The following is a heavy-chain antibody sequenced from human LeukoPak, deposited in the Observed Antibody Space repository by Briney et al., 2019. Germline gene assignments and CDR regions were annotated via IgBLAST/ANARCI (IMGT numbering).Heavy chain of an antibody. D-gene: IGHD2-2*01. J-gene: IGHJ4*02. CDR2: IYYSGST. CDR1: GGSISSYY. V-gene: IGHV4-59*01. CDR3: ARVDIVVVPAAPSPGGYYFDY. Sequence: SETLSLTCTVSGGSISSYYWSWIRQPPGKGLEWIGCIYYSGSTNYNPSLKSRVTISVDTSKNQFSLKLSSVTAADTAVYYCARVDIVVVPAAPSPGGYYFDYWGQGTLVTVSS.